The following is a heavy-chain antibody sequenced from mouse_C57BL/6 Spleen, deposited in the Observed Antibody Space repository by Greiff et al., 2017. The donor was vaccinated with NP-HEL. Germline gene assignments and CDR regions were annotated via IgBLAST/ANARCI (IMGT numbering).Heavy chain of an antibody. CDR2: INPSSGYT. V-gene: IGHV1-4*01. CDR3: ASTSSTVAPFDY. Sequence: QVQLQQSGAELARPGASVKMSCKASGYTFTSYTMHWVKQRPGQGLAWIGYINPSSGYTKYNQKFKDKATLTADKSSSTAYMQLSSLTSEDSAVYYCASTSSTVAPFDYWGQGTTLTVSS. CDR1: GYTFTSYT. D-gene: IGHD1-1*01. J-gene: IGHJ2*01.